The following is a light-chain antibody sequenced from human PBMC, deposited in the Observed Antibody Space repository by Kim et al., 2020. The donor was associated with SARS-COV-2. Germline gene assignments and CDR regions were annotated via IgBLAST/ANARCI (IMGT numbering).Light chain of an antibody. CDR1: QDINSA. V-gene: IGKV1-13*02. CDR3: QQFNSYPFT. CDR2: DAS. Sequence: ASVGDRVTITCRASQDINSALAWYQQKPGNSPKLLIYDASSLETGVPSRFSGSGSGTDFTLTISSLQPEDFATYYCQQFNSYPFTFGGGTKVDIK. J-gene: IGKJ4*01.